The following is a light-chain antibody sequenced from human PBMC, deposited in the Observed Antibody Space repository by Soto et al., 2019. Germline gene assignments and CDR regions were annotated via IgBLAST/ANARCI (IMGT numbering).Light chain of an antibody. V-gene: IGLV1-44*01. J-gene: IGLJ1*01. Sequence: QSVLTQPPSASGTPGQRVAISCSGSSSNIGRNTVNWYQQVPGTAPKLLIYGNSQRPSGVPDRFSGSQSGTSASLAISGLQSEDEAGYYCAAWDDSLHGYVFGTGTKVTVL. CDR3: AAWDDSLHGYV. CDR1: SSNIGRNT. CDR2: GNS.